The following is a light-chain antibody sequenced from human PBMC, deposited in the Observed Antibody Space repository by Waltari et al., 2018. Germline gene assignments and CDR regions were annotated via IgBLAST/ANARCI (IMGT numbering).Light chain of an antibody. CDR2: GAS. J-gene: IGKJ4*01. Sequence: SCRASQGVSSNFAWYQQKPGQAPRLLIYGASTRATGIPARFSGSGSGTEFTLTISSLQSEDFAVYYCQQYNNWPLTFGGGTKVEIK. V-gene: IGKV3-15*01. CDR3: QQYNNWPLT. CDR1: QGVSSN.